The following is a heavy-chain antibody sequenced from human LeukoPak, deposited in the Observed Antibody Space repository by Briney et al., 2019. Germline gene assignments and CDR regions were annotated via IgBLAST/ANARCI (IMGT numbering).Heavy chain of an antibody. CDR3: ARGHYYYGSGSYSRDAFDI. CDR1: GFTFSDHY. V-gene: IGHV3-11*01. CDR2: ISNSGSTT. Sequence: GGSLRLSYAASGFTFSDHYMSWIRQVAGKGLEWVSYISNSGSTTHYADSVKGRFTISRDNAKNSLYVQMNSLRAEDSAVYYCARGHYYYGSGSYSRDAFDIWGRGTMVTVSS. D-gene: IGHD3-10*01. J-gene: IGHJ3*02.